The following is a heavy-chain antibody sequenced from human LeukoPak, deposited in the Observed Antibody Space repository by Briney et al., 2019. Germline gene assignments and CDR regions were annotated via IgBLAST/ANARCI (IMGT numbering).Heavy chain of an antibody. CDR3: ARFFMPLIVVYFDN. D-gene: IGHD3-22*01. CDR2: ISSSGRTT. Sequence: PGGSLRLSCAASGFTFSSYEMNWVRQAPRKGLEWISYISSSGRTTHYADSVKGRFTISRDNVRNSLYLQMNSLRAEDTAVYYCARFFMPLIVVYFDNWGQGTLVSVSS. V-gene: IGHV3-48*03. CDR1: GFTFSSYE. J-gene: IGHJ4*02.